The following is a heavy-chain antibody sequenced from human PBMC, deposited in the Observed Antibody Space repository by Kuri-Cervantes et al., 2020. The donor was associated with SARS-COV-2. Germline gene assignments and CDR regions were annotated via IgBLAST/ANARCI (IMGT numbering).Heavy chain of an antibody. CDR2: IWYDGSNK. Sequence: LSLTCAASGFTFSSYGMHWVRQAPGKGLEWVAVIWYDGSNKYYADSVKGRFTISRDNSKNTLHLQMNSLRAEDTAVYYCARDIAVAEVGVAYWGQGTLVTVSS. V-gene: IGHV3-33*01. J-gene: IGHJ4*02. CDR3: ARDIAVAEVGVAY. CDR1: GFTFSSYG. D-gene: IGHD6-19*01.